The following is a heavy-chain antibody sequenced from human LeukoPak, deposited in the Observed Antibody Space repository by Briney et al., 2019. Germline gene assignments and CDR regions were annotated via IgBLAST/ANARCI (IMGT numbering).Heavy chain of an antibody. CDR2: ISYGGNNQ. CDR3: ARAPDSSGYYYHFDY. D-gene: IGHD3-22*01. V-gene: IGHV3-30-3*01. J-gene: IGHJ4*02. Sequence: QPGRSLRLSCGASGFMFSQYAMNWVCQAPGQGLEWVAIISYGGNNQNYAESVKGRFTISRDNTKNTVYLQMNSLRPEDTAVYYCARAPDSSGYYYHFDYWGQGTLVTVSS. CDR1: GFMFSQYA.